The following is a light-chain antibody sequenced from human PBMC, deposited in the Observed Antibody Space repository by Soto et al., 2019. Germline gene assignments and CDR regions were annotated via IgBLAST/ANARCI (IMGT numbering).Light chain of an antibody. Sequence: NQLSQSPSTLSDCLGDSVTNTCPPSQSMSSWLAWYQQKPGKAPKLLIYKASSLESGVPSRFSGSGSGTDFTLTISSLQSEDFAVYYCQQYDNWPPITFGQGTRLEIK. CDR2: KAS. J-gene: IGKJ5*01. CDR3: QQYDNWPPIT. V-gene: IGKV1-5*03. CDR1: QSMSSW.